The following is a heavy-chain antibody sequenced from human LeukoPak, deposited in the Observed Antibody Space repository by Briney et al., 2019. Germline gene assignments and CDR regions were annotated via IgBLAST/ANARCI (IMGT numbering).Heavy chain of an antibody. V-gene: IGHV4-34*01. J-gene: IGHJ6*02. CDR3: ARVGNWLSLFYGMDV. D-gene: IGHD3-22*01. Sequence: SETLSLTCAVYGGSFSGYYWSWIRQPPGKGLEWIGEINHSGSTNYNPSLKSRVTISVDTSKNQFSLKLSSVTAADTAVYYCARVGNWLSLFYGMDVWGQGTTVTVSS. CDR2: INHSGST. CDR1: GGSFSGYY.